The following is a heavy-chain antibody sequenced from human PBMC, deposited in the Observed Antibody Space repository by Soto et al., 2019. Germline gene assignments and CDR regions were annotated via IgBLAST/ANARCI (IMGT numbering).Heavy chain of an antibody. Sequence: SVKVSCKGSGGTFSSYAISWVRQAPGQGLEWVGGIIPIFGTANYAQKFQGRVTITADESTSTAYMELSSLRSEDTAVYYCASDILTGYHRYYFDYWGQGTLVTVSS. CDR3: ASDILTGYHRYYFDY. D-gene: IGHD3-9*01. CDR1: GGTFSSYA. J-gene: IGHJ4*02. V-gene: IGHV1-69*01. CDR2: IIPIFGTA.